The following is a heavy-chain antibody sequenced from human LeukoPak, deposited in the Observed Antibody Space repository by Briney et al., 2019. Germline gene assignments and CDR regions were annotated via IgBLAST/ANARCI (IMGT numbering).Heavy chain of an antibody. CDR2: ISYRGNT. J-gene: IGHJ4*01. CDR1: AGSTSSSDYY. CDR3: ARHLWSTNRFDY. Sequence: SHTLSPTCSLSAGSTSSSDYYWGWIRQPPGNGPQWIGSISYRGNTYYNPSLKSRVTISVDPSRNQFSLQLTSATAADTAVYSCARHLWSTNRFDYCAQGTLVTVSS. V-gene: IGHV4-39*01. D-gene: IGHD2-21*01.